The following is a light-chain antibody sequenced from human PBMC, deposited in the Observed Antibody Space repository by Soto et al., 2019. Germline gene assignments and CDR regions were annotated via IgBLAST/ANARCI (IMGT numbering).Light chain of an antibody. CDR3: QQYDNYPFT. CDR1: QSISSW. Sequence: DIPMTQSPSTLSASVGDRVTITCRASQSISSWLAWYQQKPGKAPKLLIYDASSLESGVPSRFSGSGSGTEFTLTISSLQPDDFATYYCQQYDNYPFTFGPGTEVEIK. CDR2: DAS. J-gene: IGKJ3*01. V-gene: IGKV1-5*01.